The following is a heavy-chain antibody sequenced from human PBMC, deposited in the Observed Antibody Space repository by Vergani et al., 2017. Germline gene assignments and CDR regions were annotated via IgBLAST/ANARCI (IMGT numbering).Heavy chain of an antibody. CDR2: ISSSSSYI. V-gene: IGHV3-21*01. Sequence: EVQLVESGGGLVKPGGSLRLSCAASGFTFSSYSMNWVRQAPGKGLEWVSSISSSSSYIYYADSVKGRFTISRDNAKNSLYLQMNSLRAEDTAVYYCARAIVATSRGTYXFDYWGQGTLVTVSS. D-gene: IGHD5-12*01. J-gene: IGHJ4*02. CDR1: GFTFSSYS. CDR3: ARAIVATSRGTYXFDY.